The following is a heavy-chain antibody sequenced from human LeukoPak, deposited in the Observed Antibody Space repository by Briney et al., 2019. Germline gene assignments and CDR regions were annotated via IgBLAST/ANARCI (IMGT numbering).Heavy chain of an antibody. V-gene: IGHV4-39*07. CDR3: ARGYSSKSYYFDY. Sequence: SETLPLTCTVSGGSISSSSYYWGWIRQPPGKGLEWIGSIYYSGSTYYNPSLKSRVTISVDTSKNQFSLKLSSVTAADTAVYYCARGYSSKSYYFDYWGQGTLVTVSS. D-gene: IGHD5-18*01. CDR1: GGSISSSSYY. CDR2: IYYSGST. J-gene: IGHJ4*02.